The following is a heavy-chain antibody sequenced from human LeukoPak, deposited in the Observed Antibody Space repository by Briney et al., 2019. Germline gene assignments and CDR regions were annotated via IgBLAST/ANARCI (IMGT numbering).Heavy chain of an antibody. CDR1: GGSISSSSYY. Sequence: SETLSLTCTVSGGSISSSSYYWGWIRQPPGKGLEWIGSIYYSGSTYYNPSLKSRVTISVDTSKNQFSLKLSSVTAADTAVYYCANSAGYSKYYYYYYMDVWGKGTTVTISS. J-gene: IGHJ6*03. CDR3: ANSAGYSKYYYYYYMDV. CDR2: IYYSGST. V-gene: IGHV4-39*07. D-gene: IGHD2-15*01.